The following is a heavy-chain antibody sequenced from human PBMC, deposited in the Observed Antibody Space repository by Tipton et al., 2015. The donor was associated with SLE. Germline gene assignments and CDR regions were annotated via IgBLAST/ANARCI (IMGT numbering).Heavy chain of an antibody. J-gene: IGHJ3*02. CDR1: GDSIGSNYYY. CDR2: IYYSGST. CDR3: ARGALSSNWSGAFDI. D-gene: IGHD6-13*01. Sequence: TLSLTCTVSGDSIGSNYYYWTWIRQPPGKGLEWIAYIYYSGSTYYNPSLKSRVTMSVDASKNQFSLKLRSVTAADTAVYYCARGALSSNWSGAFDIWGQGTMVTVSS. V-gene: IGHV4-30-4*01.